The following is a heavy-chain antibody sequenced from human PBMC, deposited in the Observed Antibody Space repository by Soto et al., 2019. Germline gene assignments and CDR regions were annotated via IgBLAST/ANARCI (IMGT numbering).Heavy chain of an antibody. J-gene: IGHJ1*01. CDR2: ISGYNGET. D-gene: IGHD2-15*01. CDR3: ARGGSTWSAEYYQH. CDR1: GYTFTNYG. Sequence: QVQLVQSGAEVKKPGASVKVSCKASGYTFTNYGINCVRQAPGQWPEWMGWISGYNGETNYAQSLHGRATMTTDTSTSTAYMELRSLRSDDTAVYYCARGGSTWSAEYYQHWGQGTLVIVSS. V-gene: IGHV1-18*01.